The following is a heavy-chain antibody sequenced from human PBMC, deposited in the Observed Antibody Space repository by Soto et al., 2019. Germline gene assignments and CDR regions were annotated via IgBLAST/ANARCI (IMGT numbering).Heavy chain of an antibody. J-gene: IGHJ5*02. CDR3: AKNQGVELVPLATVDWFDP. Sequence: GGSPRISCAASGFIFENFGMSWGRQGPGKGVEWISSISGSGFKKYYADSVKGRFTISRDNSKSTVYLELNNLSAEDTAVYHCAKNQGVELVPLATVDWFDPWGQGSVVTVSS. D-gene: IGHD1-26*01. CDR1: GFIFENFG. CDR2: ISGSGFKK. V-gene: IGHV3-23*01.